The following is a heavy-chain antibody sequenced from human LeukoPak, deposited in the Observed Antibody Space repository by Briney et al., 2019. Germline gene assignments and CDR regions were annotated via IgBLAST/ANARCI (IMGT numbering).Heavy chain of an antibody. V-gene: IGHV3-9*01. CDR2: ISWNSGSI. D-gene: IGHD1-14*01. CDR3: ARPGPDAFDI. J-gene: IGHJ3*02. CDR1: GFTFDDYA. Sequence: GGSLRLSCAASGFTFDDYAMHWVRQAPGKGLEWGSGISWNSGSIGYAASVRGRFIISRDNSKNTLYLQMNSLRAEDTAVYYCARPGPDAFDIWGQGTMVTVSS.